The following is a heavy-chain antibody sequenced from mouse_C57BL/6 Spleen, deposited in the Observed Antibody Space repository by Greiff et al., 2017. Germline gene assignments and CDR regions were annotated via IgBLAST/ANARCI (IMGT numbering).Heavy chain of an antibody. V-gene: IGHV1-50*01. CDR1: GYTFTSYW. Sequence: VQLQQPGAELVKPGASVKLSCKASGYTFTSYWMQWVKQRPGQGLEWIGEIDPSDSYTNYNQKFKGKATLTVDTSSSTAYMQLSSLTSEDSAVYYCARGHYSNSLFDYWGQGTTLTVSS. J-gene: IGHJ2*01. D-gene: IGHD2-5*01. CDR2: IDPSDSYT. CDR3: ARGHYSNSLFDY.